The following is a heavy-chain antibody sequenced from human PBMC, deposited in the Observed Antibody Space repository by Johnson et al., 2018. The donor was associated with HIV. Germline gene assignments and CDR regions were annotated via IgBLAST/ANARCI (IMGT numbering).Heavy chain of an antibody. V-gene: IGHV3-NL1*01. CDR3: AKDFGYPRPRDAFDI. CDR1: GFTFDDYA. CDR2: IYSGGIT. Sequence: MPLVESGGGLVQPGRSLRLSCAASGFTFDDYAMHWVRQAPGKGLEWVSLIYSGGITYYADSVKGRFTISRDNSKNTLYLQMNSLRAEDTAVYYCAKDFGYPRPRDAFDIWGQGTMVTVSS. J-gene: IGHJ3*02. D-gene: IGHD5-12*01.